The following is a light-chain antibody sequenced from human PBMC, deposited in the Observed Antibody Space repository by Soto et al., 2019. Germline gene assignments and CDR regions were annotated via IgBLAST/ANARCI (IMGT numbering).Light chain of an antibody. J-gene: IGLJ2*01. Sequence: QSVLTQPRSVSGSPGQSVTISCTGTSSDVGGYKYVSWYQQHPGKAPKLMIYDVSKRPSGVPDRFSGFKSGNTASLTISGLQAEDEADYYYCSYAGRYTGVFGGGTKLTV. CDR3: CSYAGRYTGV. CDR1: SSDVGGYKY. CDR2: DVS. V-gene: IGLV2-11*01.